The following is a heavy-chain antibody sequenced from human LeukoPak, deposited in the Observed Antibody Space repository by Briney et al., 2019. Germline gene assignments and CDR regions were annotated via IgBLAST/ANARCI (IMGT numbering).Heavy chain of an antibody. CDR2: INPNSGGT. CDR1: GYTFTGYC. J-gene: IGHJ4*02. CDR3: ARGVIVVVPAAPHFDY. Sequence: ASVKVSCKASGYTFTGYCMHWVRQAPGQGLEWMGWINPNSGGTNYAQKFQGRVTMTRDTSISTAYMELSRLRSDDTAVYYCARGVIVVVPAAPHFDYWGQGTLVTVSS. V-gene: IGHV1-2*02. D-gene: IGHD2-2*01.